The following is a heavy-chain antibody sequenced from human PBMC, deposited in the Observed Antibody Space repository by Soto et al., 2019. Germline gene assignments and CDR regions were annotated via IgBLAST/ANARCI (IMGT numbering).Heavy chain of an antibody. CDR2: IIPMFGST. D-gene: IGHD1-26*01. Sequence: QVQLVQPGAEVVKPGSSVRVSCKASGGTFTSYAINWVRQAPGQGLEWMGGIIPMFGSTKYAQKFEGRLTLTADESTGTAYMELRSLTSDDTAVYFCARVVSRELRLLDALDNWGQGTIVTVSS. J-gene: IGHJ3*02. CDR3: ARVVSRELRLLDALDN. V-gene: IGHV1-69*12. CDR1: GGTFTSYA.